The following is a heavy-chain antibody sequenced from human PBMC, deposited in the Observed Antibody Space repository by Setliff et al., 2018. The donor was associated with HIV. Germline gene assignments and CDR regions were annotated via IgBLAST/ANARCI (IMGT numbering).Heavy chain of an antibody. D-gene: IGHD2-2*01. CDR2: IYPVDSET. CDR1: GYNFVDYS. V-gene: IGHV5-51*01. Sequence: PGESLKISCQGSGYNFVDYSIAWVRQVPGKGLEWMGIIYPVDSETRYSPSFQGQVTISADKSINTAYLQWTTLKASDSAMYYCARPRGNDYAGSGFDNWGQGTQVTVS. J-gene: IGHJ4*02. CDR3: ARPRGNDYAGSGFDN.